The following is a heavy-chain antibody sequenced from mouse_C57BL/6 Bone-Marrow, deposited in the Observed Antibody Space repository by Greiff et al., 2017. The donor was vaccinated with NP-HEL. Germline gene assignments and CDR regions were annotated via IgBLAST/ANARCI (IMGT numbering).Heavy chain of an antibody. Sequence: QVQLQQSGAELVRPGASVTLSCKASGYTFTDYEMHWVKQTPVHGLEWIGAIDPETGGTAYNQKFKGKAILTADKSASTAYMELRSLTSEDSAVYDCTTNYYGSSYDDAMDYWGQGTSVTVSS. CDR2: IDPETGGT. D-gene: IGHD1-1*01. CDR1: GYTFTDYE. CDR3: TTNYYGSSYDDAMDY. J-gene: IGHJ4*01. V-gene: IGHV1-15*01.